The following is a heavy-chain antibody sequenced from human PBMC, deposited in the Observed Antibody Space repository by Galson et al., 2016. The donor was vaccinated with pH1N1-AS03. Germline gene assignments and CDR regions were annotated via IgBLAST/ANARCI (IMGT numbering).Heavy chain of an antibody. V-gene: IGHV3-21*01. CDR3: ARDTGALRQPPGYAAV. CDR2: ISVSSTYI. Sequence: SLRLSCAASGFTFSSYTMSWVRQAPGKGLEWVSAISVSSTYIYYADPVKGRFTISRETAKNSLYLQMNSLTAGDTAVYYCARDTGALRQPPGYAAVWGKGTTVTVSS. CDR1: GFTFSSYT. J-gene: IGHJ6*04. D-gene: IGHD1-1*01.